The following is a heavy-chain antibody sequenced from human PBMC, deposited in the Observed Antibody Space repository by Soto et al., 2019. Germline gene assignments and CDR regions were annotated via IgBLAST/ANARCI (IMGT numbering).Heavy chain of an antibody. D-gene: IGHD1-7*01. CDR3: ARRARTATTNWGAFDV. J-gene: IGHJ3*01. CDR1: GFTFNTYV. CDR2: ISYSADKT. V-gene: IGHV3-23*01. Sequence: GGSLRLSCAASGFTFNTYVMNWVRQAPGKGLEWVSTISYSADKTHYADSVKGRSTISRDNSRDTLFLQMNSLRADDAAVYYCARRARTATTNWGAFDVWGQGTMVTVSS.